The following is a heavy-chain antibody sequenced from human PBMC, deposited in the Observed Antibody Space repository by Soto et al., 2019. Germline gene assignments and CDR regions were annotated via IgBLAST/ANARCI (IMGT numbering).Heavy chain of an antibody. D-gene: IGHD5-18*01. CDR3: ARGRGYGYVY. V-gene: IGHV4-59*01. J-gene: IGHJ4*02. CDR1: GGSLSSYD. Sequence: SETLSLTCTVSGGSLSSYDWSLVRQPPGKGLEWIGNIFYSGSTNYNPSLKSRVTISVDTSKNQFSLKLSSVTAADTAVYYCARGRGYGYVYWGQGTLVTVSS. CDR2: IFYSGST.